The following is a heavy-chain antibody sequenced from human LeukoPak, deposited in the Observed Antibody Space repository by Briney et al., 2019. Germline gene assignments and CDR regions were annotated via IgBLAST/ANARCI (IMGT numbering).Heavy chain of an antibody. CDR2: ISAYNGNT. V-gene: IGHV1-18*01. CDR3: ARGEFYYYDSSGYYYVAHFDY. J-gene: IGHJ4*02. D-gene: IGHD3-22*01. CDR1: GYTFTSYG. Sequence: ASVKVSCKASGYTFTSYGISWVRQAPGQGLEWMGWISAYNGNTNYAQKLQGRVTMTTDTSTRTAYMELSSLRSEDTAVYYCARGEFYYYDSSGYYYVAHFDYWGQGTLVTVSS.